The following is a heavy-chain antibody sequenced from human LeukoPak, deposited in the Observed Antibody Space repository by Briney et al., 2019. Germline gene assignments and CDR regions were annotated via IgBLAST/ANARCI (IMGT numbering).Heavy chain of an antibody. CDR1: DGSISGGSYY. J-gene: IGHJ6*03. D-gene: IGHD3-3*01. Sequence: SETLSLTCTVSDGSISGGSYYWSWIRQPAGKGLEWIGRIYASGSTDYNPSLKSRLTISVDTSKNQFSLRLTSVTAADTAVYYCAREKNDYNFWTGGYYYMDVWGKGTTVTVSS. V-gene: IGHV4-61*02. CDR3: AREKNDYNFWTGGYYYMDV. CDR2: IYASGST.